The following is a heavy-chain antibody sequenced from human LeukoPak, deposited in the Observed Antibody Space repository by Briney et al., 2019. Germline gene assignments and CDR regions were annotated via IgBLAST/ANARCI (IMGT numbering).Heavy chain of an antibody. V-gene: IGHV3-48*02. CDR1: GFTFSSYS. CDR3: ARVWHCTSTSCYDY. J-gene: IGHJ4*02. Sequence: GGSLRLSCAASGFTFSSYSMNWVRQAPGKGLEWVSYISSSSGTIYYTDSVRGRFTISRDNAKNSLYLQMNSLRDEDTAVYYCARVWHCTSTSCYDYWGQGTLVTVSS. CDR2: ISSSSGTI. D-gene: IGHD2-2*01.